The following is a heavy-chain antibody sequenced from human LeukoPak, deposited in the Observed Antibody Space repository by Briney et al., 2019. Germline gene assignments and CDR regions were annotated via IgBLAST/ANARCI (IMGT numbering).Heavy chain of an antibody. Sequence: PGGSLRLSCAASGFTFSSYEMNWVRQAPGKGLEWVSYISSSNSTIYYADSVKGRFTISRDNAKNSLYLQMNSLRAEDTAVYYCARDTGWDYYDSSGYSADFDYWGQGTLVTVSS. J-gene: IGHJ4*02. CDR3: ARDTGWDYYDSSGYSADFDY. V-gene: IGHV3-48*03. CDR1: GFTFSSYE. D-gene: IGHD3-22*01. CDR2: ISSSNSTI.